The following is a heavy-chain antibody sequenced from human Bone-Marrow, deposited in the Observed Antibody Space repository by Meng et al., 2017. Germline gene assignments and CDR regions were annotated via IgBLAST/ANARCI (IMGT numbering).Heavy chain of an antibody. J-gene: IGHJ6*02. CDR1: GGTFSSYA. Sequence: SVKVSCKASGGTFSSYAISWVRQAPGQGLEWMGGIIPIFGTANYAQKFQGRVTITADKSTSTAYMELSSLRSEDTAVYYCARHTAVAGTWAHGMDVWGQGTTVTVSS. V-gene: IGHV1-69*06. D-gene: IGHD6-19*01. CDR3: ARHTAVAGTWAHGMDV. CDR2: IIPIFGTA.